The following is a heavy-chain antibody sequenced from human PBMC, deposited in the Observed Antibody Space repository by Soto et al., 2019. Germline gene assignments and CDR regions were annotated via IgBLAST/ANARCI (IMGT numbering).Heavy chain of an antibody. D-gene: IGHD4-17*01. CDR1: GFSLSTSGVG. V-gene: IGHV2-5*02. CDR2: IYWDDDK. J-gene: IGHJ3*02. CDR3: AHSSDYVDTMAPEWAFDI. Sequence: QITLKESGPTLVKPTQTLTLTCTFSGFSLSTSGVGVGWIRQPPGKALEWLALIYWDDDKRYSPSLKSRLTITKDTSKNQVVLTMTNMDPVDTATYYCAHSSDYVDTMAPEWAFDIWGQGTMVTVSS.